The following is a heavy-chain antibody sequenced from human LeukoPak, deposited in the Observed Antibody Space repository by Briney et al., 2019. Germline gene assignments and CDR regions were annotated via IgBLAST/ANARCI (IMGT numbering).Heavy chain of an antibody. Sequence: SETLSLTCSVSGGSISGSSYYWGWIRQPPGKGLEWIGSIYYSRSTYYNPSLKSRVTISVDTSKNQFSLKLRTLIATDKAVYYCARHADSGFGQLAFDYWGQGTLVTVSS. CDR3: ARHADSGFGQLAFDY. J-gene: IGHJ4*02. CDR2: IYYSRST. CDR1: GGSISGSSYY. V-gene: IGHV4-39*01. D-gene: IGHD3-10*01.